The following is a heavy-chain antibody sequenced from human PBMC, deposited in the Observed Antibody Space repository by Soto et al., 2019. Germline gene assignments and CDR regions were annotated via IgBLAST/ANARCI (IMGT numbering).Heavy chain of an antibody. CDR3: ARHLYDYVWGSYRH. CDR1: GYIFKNYA. V-gene: IGHV1-69*13. J-gene: IGHJ4*02. CDR2: IIPVFGTP. D-gene: IGHD3-16*02. Sequence: SVKVSCKSSGYIFKNYAVTWLRQAPGQGLEWMGGIIPVFGTPGYSLKFRDRVTITADESTSTVYMELRSLTSEDTAVYYCARHLYDYVWGSYRHWGQGTLVTVSS.